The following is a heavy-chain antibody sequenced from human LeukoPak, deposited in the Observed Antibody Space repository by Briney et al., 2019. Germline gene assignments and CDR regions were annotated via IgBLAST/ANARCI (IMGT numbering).Heavy chain of an antibody. D-gene: IGHD3-22*01. Sequence: PSETLSLTCAVYGGSFSGYYWSWIRQPPGKGLEWIGEINHSGSTNYNPSLKSRVTISVDTSKNQFSLKLSSVTAADTAVYYCARDQKTYYYDSSGYYNYWGQGTLVTVSS. CDR2: INHSGST. CDR1: GGSFSGYY. V-gene: IGHV4-34*01. CDR3: ARDQKTYYYDSSGYYNY. J-gene: IGHJ4*02.